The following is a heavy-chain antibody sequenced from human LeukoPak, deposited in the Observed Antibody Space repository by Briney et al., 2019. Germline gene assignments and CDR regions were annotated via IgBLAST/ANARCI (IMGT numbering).Heavy chain of an antibody. J-gene: IGHJ4*02. CDR2: IIPIFGTA. Sequence: SVKVSCKASGGTFSSYAISWVRQAPGQGLEWMGGIIPIFGTANYAQKFQGRVTITADESTSTAYMELSSLRSEDTAVYYCASTTEYYYDSSGYYYWGQGTLVTVSS. CDR1: GGTFSSYA. V-gene: IGHV1-69*13. D-gene: IGHD3-22*01. CDR3: ASTTEYYYDSSGYYY.